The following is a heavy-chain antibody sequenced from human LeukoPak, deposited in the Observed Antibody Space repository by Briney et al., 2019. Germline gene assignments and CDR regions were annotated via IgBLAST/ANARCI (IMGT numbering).Heavy chain of an antibody. J-gene: IGHJ4*02. D-gene: IGHD1-26*01. CDR1: GGTFSSYA. V-gene: IGHV1-2*04. CDR2: INPNSGGT. Sequence: ASVKVSCKASGGTFSSYAISWVRQAPGQGLEWVAWINPNSGGTNYAQKFQGWVTLTRDTSISTAYMELSKLGSDDTAVYYCARGEKAYYDYWGQGTLVTVSS. CDR3: ARGEKAYYDY.